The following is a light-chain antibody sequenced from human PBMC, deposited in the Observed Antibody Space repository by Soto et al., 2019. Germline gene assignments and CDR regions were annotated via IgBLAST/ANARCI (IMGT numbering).Light chain of an antibody. CDR2: GAS. J-gene: IGKJ1*01. CDR1: QSVSSN. V-gene: IGKV3-15*01. CDR3: QQYNNWPWT. Sequence: EIVMTQSPATLSVSPGERATLSCRASQSVSSNLAWYQQKPGQAPRLVIYGASTRATGIPARFSGSGSGTEFTLTISSLQSEDFAVYYGQQYNNWPWTFGQGTKVEIK.